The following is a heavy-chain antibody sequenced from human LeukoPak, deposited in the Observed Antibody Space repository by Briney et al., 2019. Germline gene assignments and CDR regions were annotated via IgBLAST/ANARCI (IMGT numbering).Heavy chain of an antibody. V-gene: IGHV4-34*01. CDR1: GGSFSGYY. D-gene: IGHD1-14*01. J-gene: IGHJ6*02. CDR3: ARLGARNHRYYYYYGMDV. CDR2: INHSGST. Sequence: SETLSLTCAVYGGSFSGYYWSWIRQPPGKGLEWIGEINHSGSTNYNPSLKSRVTISVDTSKNQSSLKLSSVTAADTAVYYCARLGARNHRYYYYYGMDVWGQGTTVTVSS.